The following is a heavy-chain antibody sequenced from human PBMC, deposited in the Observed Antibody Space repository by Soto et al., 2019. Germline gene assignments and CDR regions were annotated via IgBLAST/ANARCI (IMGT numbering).Heavy chain of an antibody. CDR3: AREGGFGELFIAN. Sequence: SETLSLTCSVSGASIGDYYWSWIRQPPGKGLEWIAYIHYSASTSYNPSLKSRVTISVDTSKNQFSLKLTSVTTADTAVYYCAREGGFGELFIANWGQGTQVTVSS. CDR2: IHYSAST. D-gene: IGHD3-10*01. J-gene: IGHJ4*02. CDR1: GASIGDYY. V-gene: IGHV4-59*01.